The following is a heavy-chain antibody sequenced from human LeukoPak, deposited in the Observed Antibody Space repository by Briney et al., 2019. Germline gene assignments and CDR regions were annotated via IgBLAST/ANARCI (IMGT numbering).Heavy chain of an antibody. CDR1: GGSFSGYY. D-gene: IGHD1-1*01. CDR3: ARGWKPPDV. V-gene: IGHV4-34*01. CDR2: TNHSGST. Sequence: SETLSLTCAVYGGSFSGYYWSWIRQPPGKGLGWIGETNHSGSTNYNPSLKSRVTISVDTSKNQFSLKLSSVTAADTAVYYCARGWKPPDVWGQGTTVTVSS. J-gene: IGHJ6*02.